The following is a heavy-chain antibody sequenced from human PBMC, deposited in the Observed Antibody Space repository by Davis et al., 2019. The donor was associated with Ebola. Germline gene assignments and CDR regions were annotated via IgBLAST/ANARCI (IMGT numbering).Heavy chain of an antibody. V-gene: IGHV3-23*01. CDR2: ISGSGGST. D-gene: IGHD2-2*01. Sequence: GESLKISCAASGFTFSSYAMSWVRQAPGKGLEWVSAISGSGGSTYYADSVKGRFTISRDNSKNTLYLQMNSLRAEDTAVYYCAKRVGYCSSTSSPCYYYMDVWGKGTTVTVSS. CDR3: AKRVGYCSSTSSPCYYYMDV. CDR1: GFTFSSYA. J-gene: IGHJ6*03.